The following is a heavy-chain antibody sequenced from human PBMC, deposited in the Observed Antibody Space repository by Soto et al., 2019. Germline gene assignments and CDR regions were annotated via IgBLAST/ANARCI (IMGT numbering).Heavy chain of an antibody. CDR3: ARDRPIAVAAVDSYYYYGMDV. Sequence: SVKVSCKASGGTFSSYAISWVRQAPGQGLEWMGGIIPIFGTANYAQKFQGRVTSTADKSTSTAYMELSRLRSEDTAVYYCARDRPIAVAAVDSYYYYGMDVWGQGTTVTVSS. V-gene: IGHV1-69*06. CDR1: GGTFSSYA. CDR2: IIPIFGTA. J-gene: IGHJ6*02. D-gene: IGHD6-19*01.